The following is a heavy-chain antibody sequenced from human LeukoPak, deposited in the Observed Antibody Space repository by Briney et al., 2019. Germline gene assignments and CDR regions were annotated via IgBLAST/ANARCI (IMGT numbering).Heavy chain of an antibody. D-gene: IGHD2-15*01. Sequence: SETLCLTRTVSGGSISSGGSYCSCIRQHPGKGLEWIGYVFYSGSTYYNPSLKSRVTISVDTSKNQFSLKLSSVTAADTAVYYCAREGVANDAFDIWGQGTMVTVSS. CDR2: VFYSGST. J-gene: IGHJ3*02. V-gene: IGHV4-31*02. CDR3: AREGVANDAFDI. CDR1: GGSISSGGSY.